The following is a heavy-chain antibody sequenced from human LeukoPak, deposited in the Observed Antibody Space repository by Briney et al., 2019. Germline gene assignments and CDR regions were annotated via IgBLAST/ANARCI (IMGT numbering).Heavy chain of an antibody. V-gene: IGHV4-59*01. J-gene: IGHJ6*02. CDR1: GGSISSYY. CDR3: ARLRVVVPAAIGCYYYGMDV. Sequence: SETLSLTCTVSGGSISSYYWSWIRQPPVKGLEWIGYIYYSGSTNYNPSLKSRVTISVDTSKNQFSLKLSSVTAADTAVYYCARLRVVVPAAIGCYYYGMDVWGQGTTVTVSS. CDR2: IYYSGST. D-gene: IGHD2-2*02.